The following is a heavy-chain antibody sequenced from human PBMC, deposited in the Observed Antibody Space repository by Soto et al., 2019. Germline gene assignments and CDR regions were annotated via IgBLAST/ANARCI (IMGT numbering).Heavy chain of an antibody. CDR2: IKQDGSNK. V-gene: IGHV3-7*01. CDR3: ARERDYYDSSGYFAGTYGMDV. Sequence: PGGSLRLSCAASGFTFSSYWMSWVRQAPGKGLEWVANIKQDGSNKYYADSVKGRFTISRDNSKNTLYLQMNSLRAEDTAVYYCARERDYYDSSGYFAGTYGMDVWGQGTTVTVSS. CDR1: GFTFSSYW. D-gene: IGHD3-22*01. J-gene: IGHJ6*02.